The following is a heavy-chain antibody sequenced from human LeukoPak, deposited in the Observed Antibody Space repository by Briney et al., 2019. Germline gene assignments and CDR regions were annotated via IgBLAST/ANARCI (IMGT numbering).Heavy chain of an antibody. Sequence: SETLSLTCTVSGGSISSSSYYWDWIRQPPGKGLEWIGNIYYSGSTYYNPSLKSRVTISLDTSKNQFSLKLSSVTAADTAVYYCARVPGYSSGWQLRGTFDYWGQGTLVTVSS. D-gene: IGHD6-19*01. CDR2: IYYSGST. CDR3: ARVPGYSSGWQLRGTFDY. J-gene: IGHJ4*02. CDR1: GGSISSSSYY. V-gene: IGHV4-39*07.